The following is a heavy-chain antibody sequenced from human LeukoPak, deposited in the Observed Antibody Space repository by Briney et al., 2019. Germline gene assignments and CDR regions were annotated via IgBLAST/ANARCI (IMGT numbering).Heavy chain of an antibody. V-gene: IGHV3-30-3*01. CDR3: ARDSSGWYYFDY. CDR2: ISYDGSNK. D-gene: IGHD6-19*01. Sequence: GGSLRLSYAASGFTFSSYAMHWVRQAPGKGLEWVAVISYDGSNKYYTDSVKGRFTISRDNSKNTLYLQMNSLRAEDTAVYYCARDSSGWYYFDYWGQGTLVTVSS. J-gene: IGHJ4*02. CDR1: GFTFSSYA.